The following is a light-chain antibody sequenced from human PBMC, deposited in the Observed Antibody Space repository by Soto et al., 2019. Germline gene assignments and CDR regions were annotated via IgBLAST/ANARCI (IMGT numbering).Light chain of an antibody. J-gene: IGKJ4*01. CDR1: QGISSY. CDR3: QQLDSYPLT. V-gene: IGKV1-9*01. Sequence: IQLTQSPSSLSASIGDRVTITCRASQGISSYLAWYQQKPGKTPKLLIYAASTLQSGVPSTFSGGGSGTDFTLTISSLQPEDVATYYCQQLDSYPLTFGGGTKVDIK. CDR2: AAS.